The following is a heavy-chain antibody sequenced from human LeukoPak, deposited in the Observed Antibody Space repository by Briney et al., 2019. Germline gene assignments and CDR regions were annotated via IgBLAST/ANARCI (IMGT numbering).Heavy chain of an antibody. CDR1: GFTFSDYY. CDR3: ARGREGVAPVSGYYYMDV. J-gene: IGHJ6*03. V-gene: IGHV3-11*04. CDR2: ISSSGCTI. Sequence: GGSLRLSCAASGFTFSDYYMSWIRQAPGKGLEGVSYISSSGCTIYYADSVKGRFTISRDNAKNSLYLQMNSLRAEDTAVYYCARGREGVAPVSGYYYMDVWGKGTTVTVSS. D-gene: IGHD3-3*01.